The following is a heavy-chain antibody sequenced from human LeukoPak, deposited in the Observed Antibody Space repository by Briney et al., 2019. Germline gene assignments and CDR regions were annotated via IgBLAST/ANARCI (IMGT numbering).Heavy chain of an antibody. CDR3: AKDIQYYYDTTGYYH. CDR2: ISGSGGST. CDR1: GFTFSGYA. Sequence: GSLRLSCAASGFTFSGYAMSWVRQGPGKGLECVSSISGSGGSTYYADSVKGRFTISRDNSKNTLYLQMNSLRAEDTAVYYCAKDIQYYYDTTGYYHWGQGTLVTVSS. J-gene: IGHJ5*02. D-gene: IGHD3-22*01. V-gene: IGHV3-23*01.